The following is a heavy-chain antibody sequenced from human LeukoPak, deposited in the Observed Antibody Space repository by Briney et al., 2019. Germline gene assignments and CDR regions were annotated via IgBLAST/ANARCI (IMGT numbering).Heavy chain of an antibody. Sequence: SETLSLTCTVSGGSISSSSCYWGWIRQPPGKGLEWIGSIYYSGSTYYNPSLKSRVTISIDTSKNQFSLKLSSVTAADTAVYYCARARPDVVVPAAIRYYYYYMDVWGKGTTVTVSS. CDR1: GGSISSSSCY. D-gene: IGHD2-2*02. V-gene: IGHV4-39*01. CDR3: ARARPDVVVPAAIRYYYYYMDV. CDR2: IYYSGST. J-gene: IGHJ6*03.